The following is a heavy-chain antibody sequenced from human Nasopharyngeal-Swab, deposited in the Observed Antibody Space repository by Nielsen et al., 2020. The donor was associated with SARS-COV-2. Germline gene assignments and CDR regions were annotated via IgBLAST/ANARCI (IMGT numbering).Heavy chain of an antibody. CDR2: IYYSGST. CDR3: AREAHDYGDYGRFYLDY. J-gene: IGHJ4*02. V-gene: IGHV4-30-4*01. CDR1: GGSISSGDYY. D-gene: IGHD4-17*01. Sequence: SETLSLTCTVSGGSISSGDYYWSWIRQPPGKGLEWIGYIYYSGSTYYNPSLKSRVTISVDTSKNQFSPKLSPVTAADTAVYYCAREAHDYGDYGRFYLDYWGQGTLVTVSS.